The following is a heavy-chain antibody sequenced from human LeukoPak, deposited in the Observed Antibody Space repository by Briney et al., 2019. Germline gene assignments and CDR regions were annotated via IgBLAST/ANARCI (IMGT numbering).Heavy chain of an antibody. CDR1: GFTFGSYW. D-gene: IGHD3/OR15-3a*01. CDR2: IKQDGSEK. J-gene: IGHJ5*02. CDR3: ARDPGTS. Sequence: PGGSLRLSCAASGFTFGSYWVSWVRQAAGKGLEWVANIKQDGSEKYYVDSVKGRFTISRDNAKNSLYLQMNSLRAEDTAVYYCARDPGTSWGQGTLVTVSS. V-gene: IGHV3-7*01.